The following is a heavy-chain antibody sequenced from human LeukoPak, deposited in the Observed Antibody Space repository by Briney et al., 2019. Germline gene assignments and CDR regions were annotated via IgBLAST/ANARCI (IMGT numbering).Heavy chain of an antibody. CDR1: AYSISSGYY. V-gene: IGHV4-38-2*01. J-gene: IGHJ4*02. CDR2: IYHSGST. D-gene: IGHD2-8*01. Sequence: SETLSLTCAVSAYSISSGYYWGWIRQPPGKGLEWIGSIYHSGSTYYNPSLKSRVTISVDTSKNQFSLKLSSVTDADTAVYYCASLYGTLVYYWGQGTLVTVSS. CDR3: ASLYGTLVYY.